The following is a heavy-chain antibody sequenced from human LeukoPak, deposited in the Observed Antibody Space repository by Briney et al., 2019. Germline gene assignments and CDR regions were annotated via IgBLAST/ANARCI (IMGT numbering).Heavy chain of an antibody. CDR3: ARAFRPASDPHDFYDF. V-gene: IGHV3-23*01. J-gene: IGHJ3*01. D-gene: IGHD3/OR15-3a*01. Sequence: PGGSLRLSCAASGFTFSTYAVTWVRQAPGRGLEWVSTISASGATTNYADSVKGRFTISRDNSRNTTYLQMGSLRPEDMGVYYCARAFRPASDPHDFYDFWGRGTTVTVSS. CDR2: ISASGATT. CDR1: GFTFSTYA.